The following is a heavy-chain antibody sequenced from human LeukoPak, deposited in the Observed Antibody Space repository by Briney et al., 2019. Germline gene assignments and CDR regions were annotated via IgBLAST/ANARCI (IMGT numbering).Heavy chain of an antibody. CDR1: GFSFSSFG. Sequence: PGRSLRLSCAASGFSFSSFGFHSVRQPPGKGLEWLAIVSLEGNDKYYADSVKGRFTISGAISKNTLYLQMNSLRSEDTAVYYCARDPLRRGTSYLDNWGQGTLVTVAS. CDR2: VSLEGNDK. V-gene: IGHV3-30*03. CDR3: ARDPLRRGTSYLDN. J-gene: IGHJ4*02. D-gene: IGHD1-7*01.